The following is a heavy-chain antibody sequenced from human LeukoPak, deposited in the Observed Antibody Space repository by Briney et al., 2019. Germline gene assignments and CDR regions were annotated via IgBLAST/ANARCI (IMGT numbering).Heavy chain of an antibody. CDR1: GGSISSGSYY. CDR3: AIGSPYAPGVLDV. V-gene: IGHV4-61*09. Sequence: SQTLSLTCTVSGGSISSGSYYCSWIRQPAGKGLEWIGHIYKSGSTNYNPSLKSRVTVSVDTSKNQFSLKLSSVTAADTAVYYCAIGSPYAPGVLDVWGKGTTVTISS. D-gene: IGHD7-27*01. CDR2: IYKSGST. J-gene: IGHJ6*04.